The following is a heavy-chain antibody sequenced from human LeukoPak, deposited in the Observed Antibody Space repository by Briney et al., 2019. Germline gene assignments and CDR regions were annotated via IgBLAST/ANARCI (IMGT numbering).Heavy chain of an antibody. D-gene: IGHD5-12*01. CDR1: GFSFSNSA. J-gene: IGHJ4*02. CDR2: LIASSGST. CDR3: AKGAYDYIEMGYFDY. Sequence: GGSLRLSCAASGFSFSNSAMSWVRQAPGKGLECVSLLIASSGSTLYADSVKGRFTISRDNSKNTLYLQMNSLRAEDTAVYYCAKGAYDYIEMGYFDYWGQGTLVTVSS. V-gene: IGHV3-23*01.